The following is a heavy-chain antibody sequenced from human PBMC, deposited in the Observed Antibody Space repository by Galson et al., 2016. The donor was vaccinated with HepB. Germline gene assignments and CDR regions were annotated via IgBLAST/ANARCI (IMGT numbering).Heavy chain of an antibody. CDR1: GFTFSSYA. CDR3: AKRRGAAMIAAKVGDDF. D-gene: IGHD1-26*01. J-gene: IGHJ4*02. CDR2: ISDSGGRT. Sequence: LRLSCAASGFTFSSYAMSWVRQAPGKGLEWVSGISDSGGRTHYADSVKGRFTISRDNSKSTLYLQINGLRVDDTAVYYCAKRRGAAMIAAKVGDDFWGQGTLVIVSS. V-gene: IGHV3-23*01.